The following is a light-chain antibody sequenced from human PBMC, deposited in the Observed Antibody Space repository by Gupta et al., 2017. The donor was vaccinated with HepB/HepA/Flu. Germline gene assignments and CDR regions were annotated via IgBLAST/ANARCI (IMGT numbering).Light chain of an antibody. CDR2: RNN. V-gene: IGLV1-47*01. J-gene: IGLJ1*01. CDR3: ATWDDSLSGYV. Sequence: QSVLTQPPSASGTPGQRVTISCSGRSSNIGSNYVYWYQQFPGTAPKRLIYRNNQRPSGVPDRFSGSKSGTSASLAISGLRSDDEADYYCATWDDSLSGYVFGNGTNVTVL. CDR1: SSNIGSNY.